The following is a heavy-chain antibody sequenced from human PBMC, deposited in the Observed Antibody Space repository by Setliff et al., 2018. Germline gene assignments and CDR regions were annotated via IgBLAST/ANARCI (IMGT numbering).Heavy chain of an antibody. CDR3: ARESRYYYDNLGTLDY. Sequence: TLSLTCTVSGHSISSGYYWSWIRQPPGKGLEWIGYIYSSGSTYYNPSPKSRVSISVDTSKNQFSLKLSSVTAADTAVYYCARESRYYYDNLGTLDYWGQGTLVTVSS. J-gene: IGHJ4*02. CDR2: IYSSGST. D-gene: IGHD3-22*01. CDR1: GHSISSGYY. V-gene: IGHV4-30-4*08.